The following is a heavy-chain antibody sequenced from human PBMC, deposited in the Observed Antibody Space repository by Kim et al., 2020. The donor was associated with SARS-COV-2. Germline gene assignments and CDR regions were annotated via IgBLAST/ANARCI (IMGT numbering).Heavy chain of an antibody. J-gene: IGHJ3*02. D-gene: IGHD3-10*01. CDR1: GFTFSSYA. V-gene: IGHV3-23*01. Sequence: GGSLRLSCAASGFTFSSYAMSWVRQAPGKGLEWVSTISSGGTTYYADSVKGRFTISRDNSKNTLYLQMNSLRAEATAVYYCAKSLLLWFGELLPAADAFDIWGQGTLVTVSS. CDR2: ISSGGTT. CDR3: AKSLLLWFGELLPAADAFDI.